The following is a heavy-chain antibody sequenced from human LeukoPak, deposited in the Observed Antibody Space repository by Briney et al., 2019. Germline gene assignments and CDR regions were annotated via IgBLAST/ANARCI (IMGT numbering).Heavy chain of an antibody. V-gene: IGHV5-51*01. CDR3: VRHVDQYDSSWSVV. J-gene: IGHJ4*02. D-gene: IGHD3-22*01. CDR2: ISPGDSEA. CDR1: EYRITSFW. Sequence: GESLKISCTASEYRITSFWIGWVRQLPGRGLEWLGIISPGDSEARYSPSFQGQVSISADMSFNTAYLQWSSLKASDTAIYYCVRHVDQYDSSWSVVWGQGTLVSVSS.